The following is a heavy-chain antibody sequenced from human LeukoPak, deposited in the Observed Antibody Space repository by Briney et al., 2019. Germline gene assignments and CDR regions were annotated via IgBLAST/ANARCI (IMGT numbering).Heavy chain of an antibody. V-gene: IGHV4-39*01. CDR2: IYYSGST. CDR1: GGSISSSSYY. D-gene: IGHD2-2*01. CDR3: ARNQLLSGWFDP. Sequence: SXTLSLTCTVSGGSISSSSYYWGWSRQPPGKGVEWIVSIYYSGSTYDNPALKSRVTISVKKDKNQFSLKLSSVTAADTAVYYCARNQLLSGWFDPWGQGTLVTVSS. J-gene: IGHJ5*02.